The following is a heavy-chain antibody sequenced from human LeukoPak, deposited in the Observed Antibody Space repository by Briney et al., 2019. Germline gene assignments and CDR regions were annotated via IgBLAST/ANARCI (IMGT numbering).Heavy chain of an antibody. J-gene: IGHJ3*02. V-gene: IGHV3-11*01. CDR3: ARNMVRGVPDAFDI. CDR2: ISSSGSTI. D-gene: IGHD3-10*01. Sequence: GGSLRLSCAASGFTFSDYYMGWIRQAPGKGLEWVSYISSSGSTIYYADSVKGRFTISRDNAKNSLYLQMNSLRAEDTAVYYCARNMVRGVPDAFDIWGQGTMVTVSS. CDR1: GFTFSDYY.